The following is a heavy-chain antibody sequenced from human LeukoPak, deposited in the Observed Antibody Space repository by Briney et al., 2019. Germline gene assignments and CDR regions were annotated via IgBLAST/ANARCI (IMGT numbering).Heavy chain of an antibody. CDR3: ARDGGTVVAGLYYYYGMDV. D-gene: IGHD2-15*01. CDR1: GFTVSSNY. CDR2: IYSGGST. V-gene: IGHV3-66*01. J-gene: IGHJ6*02. Sequence: AGGSLRLSCAASGFTVSSNYMSWVRQAPGKGLEWVSVIYSGGSTYYADSVKGRFTISRDNSKNTLYLQMNSLRAEDTAVYYCARDGGTVVAGLYYYYGMDVWGQGTTVTVSS.